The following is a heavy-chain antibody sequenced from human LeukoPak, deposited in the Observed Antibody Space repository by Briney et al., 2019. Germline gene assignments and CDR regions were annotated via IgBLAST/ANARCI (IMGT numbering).Heavy chain of an antibody. CDR1: GYTLTSYS. Sequence: GASVKVSCKASGYTLTSYSMHWVRQAPGQRLEWMGWINADNDNTKYPQKFQGRVTITRDTSAATAYMELSSPRSEDTAVYYCARSRGLGYHFDYWGQGTLVTVSS. CDR3: ARSRGLGYHFDY. CDR2: INADNDNT. J-gene: IGHJ4*02. D-gene: IGHD6-13*01. V-gene: IGHV1-3*01.